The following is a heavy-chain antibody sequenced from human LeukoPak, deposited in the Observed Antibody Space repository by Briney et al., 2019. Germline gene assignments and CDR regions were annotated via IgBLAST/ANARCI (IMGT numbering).Heavy chain of an antibody. CDR1: GGSFSGYY. D-gene: IGHD3/OR15-3a*01. V-gene: IGHV4-34*01. Sequence: SETLSVTCAVYGGSFSGYYWSWIRQPLGKGLEWIGEINHSGSTNYDPSLKSRVTISVDTSKNQFSLKLSSVTAADTAVYYCARDPRWTWDYYYMDVWGKGTTVTVSS. J-gene: IGHJ6*03. CDR2: INHSGST. CDR3: ARDPRWTWDYYYMDV.